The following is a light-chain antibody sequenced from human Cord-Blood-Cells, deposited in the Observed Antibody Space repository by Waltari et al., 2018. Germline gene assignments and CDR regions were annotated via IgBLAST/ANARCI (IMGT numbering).Light chain of an antibody. Sequence: DIQMSPSPSSLSASVGARVTITCPASQSISSYLNWYQQKPGKAPNLLIYAASSLQSGVPSRFSGSGSGTDFTLTISSLQPEDFATYDCQQSYSTPLTFGGGTKVEIK. CDR1: QSISSY. CDR2: AAS. V-gene: IGKV1-39*01. CDR3: QQSYSTPLT. J-gene: IGKJ4*01.